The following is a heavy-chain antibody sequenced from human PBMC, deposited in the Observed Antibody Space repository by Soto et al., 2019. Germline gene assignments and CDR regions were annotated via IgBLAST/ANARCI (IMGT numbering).Heavy chain of an antibody. CDR2: ISSSGNTI. CDR3: AKMSSENYYDPVFS. CDR1: GFTFSDYY. Sequence: QVQLVESGGGLVKTSESLTIACAASGFTFSDYYMSWVRQDPGKGLEWVSYISSSGNTIYYADSVKGRFTISRDNAKNSVYLQMNSLRAEDTALYFCAKMSSENYYDPVFSWGQGTLVTVSS. J-gene: IGHJ4*02. V-gene: IGHV3-11*01. D-gene: IGHD3-22*01.